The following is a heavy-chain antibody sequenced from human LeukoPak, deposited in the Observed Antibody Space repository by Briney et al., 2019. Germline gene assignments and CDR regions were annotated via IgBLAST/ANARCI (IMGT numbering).Heavy chain of an antibody. D-gene: IGHD6-19*01. J-gene: IGHJ4*02. V-gene: IGHV1-18*01. CDR3: ARIRYQWLVDYYFDY. CDR1: GYTFTSYG. Sequence: ASVKVSCKASGYTFTSYGISWVRQAPGQGLEWMGWISAYNGNTNYAQKLQGRVTMTTDTSTSTAYMELRSLRSDDTAVYYCARIRYQWLVDYYFDYWGQGTLVTVSS. CDR2: ISAYNGNT.